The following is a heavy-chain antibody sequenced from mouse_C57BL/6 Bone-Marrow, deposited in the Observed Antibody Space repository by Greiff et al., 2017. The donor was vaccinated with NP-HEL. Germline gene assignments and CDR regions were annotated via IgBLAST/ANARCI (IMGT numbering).Heavy chain of an antibody. Sequence: QVQLQQPGAELVRPGSSVKLSCKASGYTFTSYWMDWVKQRPGQGLEWIGNIYPSDSETHYNQKFKDKATLPVDKSSSTAYMQLSGLTSEDSAVYYCERGAYYCDLPFACWGRGTRVTVSA. CDR1: GYTFTSYW. D-gene: IGHD2-13*01. V-gene: IGHV1-61*01. J-gene: IGHJ3*01. CDR2: IYPSDSET. CDR3: ERGAYYCDLPFAC.